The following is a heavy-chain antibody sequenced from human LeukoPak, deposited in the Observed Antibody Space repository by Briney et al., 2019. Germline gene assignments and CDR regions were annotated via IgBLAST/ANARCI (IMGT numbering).Heavy chain of an antibody. CDR3: ARGTVTSLIYYYYGMDV. V-gene: IGHV4-59*01. Sequence: SETLSLTCTVSGGSISSYYWSWIRQPPGKGLEWIGYIYYSGSTNYNPSLKSRVTISVDTSKNQFSLKLSSVTAADTAVYYCARGTVTSLIYYYYGMDVWGQGTTVTVSS. CDR1: GGSISSYY. D-gene: IGHD4-17*01. CDR2: IYYSGST. J-gene: IGHJ6*02.